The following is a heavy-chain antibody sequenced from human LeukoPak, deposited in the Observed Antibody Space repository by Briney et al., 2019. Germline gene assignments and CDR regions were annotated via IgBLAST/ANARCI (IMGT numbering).Heavy chain of an antibody. Sequence: GASVKVSCKASGYTFTGYYMHWVRQAPGQGLEWMGWINPNSGGTNYAQKFQGRVTMTRDTSISTAYMELSRLRSDDTAVYYCAREIVATINSAFDIWGQGTMVTVSS. CDR2: INPNSGGT. J-gene: IGHJ3*02. CDR1: GYTFTGYY. D-gene: IGHD5-12*01. CDR3: AREIVATINSAFDI. V-gene: IGHV1-2*02.